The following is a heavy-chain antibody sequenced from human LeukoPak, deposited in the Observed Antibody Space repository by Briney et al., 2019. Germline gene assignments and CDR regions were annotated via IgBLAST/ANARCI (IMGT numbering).Heavy chain of an antibody. D-gene: IGHD3-3*02. CDR1: GFTFSSYW. CDR2: IKQDGSDK. J-gene: IGHJ4*02. Sequence: PGGSPRLSCAASGFTFSSYWMNWVRQAPGKGLEWVANIKQDGSDKYYVDSVKGRFTISRDNAKNSLYLQMNSLRAEDTAVYYCVTFSSPYSFDYWGQGILITVSS. CDR3: VTFSSPYSFDY. V-gene: IGHV3-7*01.